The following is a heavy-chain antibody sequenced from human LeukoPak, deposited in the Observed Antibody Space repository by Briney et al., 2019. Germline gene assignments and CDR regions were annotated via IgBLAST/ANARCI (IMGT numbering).Heavy chain of an antibody. CDR3: VRDFPCSGGSCPLFDY. Sequence: PGGSLRLSCAASGFPLRNYAMSWVRQAPGKGLDWVSGINENGVYTYYADSVKGRFTISRDNPENTLYLHMSSLRAEDTAIYYCVRDFPCSGGSCPLFDYWGQGTLVTVSA. J-gene: IGHJ4*02. D-gene: IGHD2-15*01. CDR1: GFPLRNYA. CDR2: INENGVYT. V-gene: IGHV3-23*01.